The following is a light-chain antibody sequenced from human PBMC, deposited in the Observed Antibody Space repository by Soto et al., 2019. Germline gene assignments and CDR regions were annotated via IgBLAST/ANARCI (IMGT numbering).Light chain of an antibody. J-gene: IGKJ1*01. V-gene: IGKV1-12*01. CDR3: QQYNNWPPT. CDR1: QGISSW. Sequence: DIQMTHSPSSVSASVVDRVTITCRASQGISSWLAWYQQKPGKAPNLLIYAASSLHSGVPSRFSGSGSGTDFTLTISSLQPEDFAVYYCQQYNNWPPTFGQGTKVDIK. CDR2: AAS.